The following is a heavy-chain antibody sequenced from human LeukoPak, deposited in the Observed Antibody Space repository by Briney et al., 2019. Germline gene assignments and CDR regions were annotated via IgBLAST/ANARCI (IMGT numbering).Heavy chain of an antibody. V-gene: IGHV3-43D*03. CDR2: ISWDGGST. D-gene: IGHD3-10*01. CDR3: AKSPAGREYYFDY. J-gene: IGHJ4*02. Sequence: PGGSLRLSCAASGFTFDDYAMHWVRQAPGKGLEWVSLISWDGGSTYYADSVKGRFTISRDNSKNSLYLQMNSLRAEDTALSYCAKSPAGREYYFDYWGQGTLVTVSS. CDR1: GFTFDDYA.